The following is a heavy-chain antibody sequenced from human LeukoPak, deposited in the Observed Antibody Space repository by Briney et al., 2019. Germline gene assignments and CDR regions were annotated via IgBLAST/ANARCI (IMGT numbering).Heavy chain of an antibody. D-gene: IGHD1-26*01. J-gene: IGHJ3*02. V-gene: IGHV3-21*01. CDR3: ARVAYSGSYHRTYDAFDI. CDR1: GFTFSSYS. Sequence: PGGSLRLSCAASGFTFSSYSMNWVRQAPGKGLEWVSSISSSSSYIYYADSVKGRFTISRDNAKNSLYLQMNSLRAEDTAVYYCARVAYSGSYHRTYDAFDIWGQGTMVTVSS. CDR2: ISSSSSYI.